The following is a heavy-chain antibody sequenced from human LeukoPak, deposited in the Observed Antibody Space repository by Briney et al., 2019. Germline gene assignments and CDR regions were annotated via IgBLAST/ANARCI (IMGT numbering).Heavy chain of an antibody. Sequence: PGGSLRLSCAASGFTFSSYWMHWVRQAPGKGLVWVSRINSDGSSTSYADSVKGRFTISRDNSKNTLYLQMNSLRAEDTAVYYCYGSGSLEIDYWGQGTLVTVSS. D-gene: IGHD3-10*01. V-gene: IGHV3-74*01. CDR2: INSDGSST. CDR3: YGSGSLEIDY. J-gene: IGHJ4*02. CDR1: GFTFSSYW.